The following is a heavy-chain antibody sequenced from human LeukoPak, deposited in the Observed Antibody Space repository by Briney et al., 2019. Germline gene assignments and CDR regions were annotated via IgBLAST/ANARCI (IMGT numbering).Heavy chain of an antibody. CDR2: INPGGGSA. Sequence: ASVKVSCKASGYTFTNYYIHWVRQAPGQGLEWMGIINPGGGSATYAQKFQGRVTMTSDTSTSTVYMDLISLRSEDTAVYYCARDSGFGYFDFWGQGTLVTVS. J-gene: IGHJ4*02. D-gene: IGHD1-1*01. CDR1: GYTFTNYY. CDR3: ARDSGFGYFDF. V-gene: IGHV1-46*01.